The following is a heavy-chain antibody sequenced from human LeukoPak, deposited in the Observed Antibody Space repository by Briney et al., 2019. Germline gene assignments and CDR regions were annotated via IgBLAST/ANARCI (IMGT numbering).Heavy chain of an antibody. J-gene: IGHJ4*02. CDR1: GYTFTGYY. Sequence: ASVKVSCKASGYTFTGYYMHWVRQAPGQGLEWMGIINPSGGSTSYAQKFQGRVTMTRDMSTSTVYMELSSLRSEDTAVYYCARKSPGIAAAGAFPDYWGQGTLVTVSS. CDR2: INPSGGST. V-gene: IGHV1-46*01. D-gene: IGHD6-13*01. CDR3: ARKSPGIAAAGAFPDY.